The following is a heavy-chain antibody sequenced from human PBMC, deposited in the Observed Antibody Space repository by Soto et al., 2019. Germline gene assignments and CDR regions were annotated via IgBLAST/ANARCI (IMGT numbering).Heavy chain of an antibody. J-gene: IGHJ4*02. Sequence: QLQLQESGPGLVKPSETLSLTCPVSGGSISSSSYYWGWIRQPPGKGLEWIGSIYYSGSTYYNPALRSRVPISIDTSRIQCALKLSSVTAADTAVYYCAKYRHSSSSQFDFWGQGTLVTVSS. D-gene: IGHD6-13*01. V-gene: IGHV4-39*01. CDR3: AKYRHSSSSQFDF. CDR1: GGSISSSSYY. CDR2: IYYSGST.